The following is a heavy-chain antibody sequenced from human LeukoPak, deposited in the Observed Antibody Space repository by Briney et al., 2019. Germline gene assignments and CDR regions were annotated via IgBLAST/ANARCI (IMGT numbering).Heavy chain of an antibody. CDR2: INPNSGGT. V-gene: IGHV1-2*02. CDR3: ATGEYCSGGSCYSNYYYYYGMDV. Sequence: ASVKVSCKASGYTFTDYYLHWVRQAPGQGLEWMGWINPNSGGTNYAQKFQGRVTMTEDTSTDTAYMELSSLRSEDTAVYYCATGEYCSGGSCYSNYYYYYGMDVWGQGTTVTVSS. D-gene: IGHD2-15*01. CDR1: GYTFTDYY. J-gene: IGHJ6*02.